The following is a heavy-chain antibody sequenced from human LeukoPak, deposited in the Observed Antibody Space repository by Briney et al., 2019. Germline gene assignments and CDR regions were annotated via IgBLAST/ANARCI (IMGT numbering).Heavy chain of an antibody. CDR3: ARHTYARPFDS. CDR2: IYYSGST. V-gene: IGHV4-59*08. D-gene: IGHD6-6*01. Sequence: SETLSLTCRVSGGSISSYYWSWIRQPPGKGLEWMGYIYYSGSTNYNPSLKSRATISLDTSKNQFSLKVSSVTAADTAIYYCARHTYARPFDSWGQGTLVTVSS. J-gene: IGHJ4*02. CDR1: GGSISSYY.